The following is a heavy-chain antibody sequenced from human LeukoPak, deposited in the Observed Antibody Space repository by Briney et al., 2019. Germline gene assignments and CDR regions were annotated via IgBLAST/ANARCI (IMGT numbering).Heavy chain of an antibody. V-gene: IGHV4-59*01. CDR2: IYYSGST. Sequence: SETLSLTCTVSGGSISSYYWSWIRQPPGKGLEWIGYIYYSGSTNYNPSLKSRVTISVDTSKNQFSLKLSSVTAADTAVYYCARVITFGGVIVGPNWFDPWGQGTLVTVSS. CDR1: GGSISSYY. CDR3: ARVITFGGVIVGPNWFDP. J-gene: IGHJ5*02. D-gene: IGHD3-16*02.